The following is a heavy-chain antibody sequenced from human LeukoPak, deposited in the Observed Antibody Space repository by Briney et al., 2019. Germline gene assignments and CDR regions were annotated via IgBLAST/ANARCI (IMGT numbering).Heavy chain of an antibody. CDR3: ARHAHASRGGMATIMFRSFDY. CDR1: GGSISSSSYY. V-gene: IGHV4-39*01. Sequence: SETLSLTCTVSGGSISSSSYYWGWIRQPPGKGLEWIGSIYYSGSTYYNPSLKSRVTISVDTSKNQFSLKLSSVTAADTAVYYCARHAHASRGGMATIMFRSFDYWGQGTLVTVSS. D-gene: IGHD5-24*01. CDR2: IYYSGST. J-gene: IGHJ4*02.